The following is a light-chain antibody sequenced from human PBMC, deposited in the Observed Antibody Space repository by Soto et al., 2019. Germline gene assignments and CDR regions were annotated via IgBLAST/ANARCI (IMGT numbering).Light chain of an antibody. V-gene: IGKV3-11*01. J-gene: IGKJ5*01. Sequence: EIVLTQSPVTLSLSPGERVTLSCRASQDVSRYLAWYQQKPGLAPRLLIYDASNRATGIPARFSGSGSGTDFTLTISSLEPEDFAVYYCKKRSSWPPITLGQGTRLEIK. CDR3: KKRSSWPPIT. CDR2: DAS. CDR1: QDVSRY.